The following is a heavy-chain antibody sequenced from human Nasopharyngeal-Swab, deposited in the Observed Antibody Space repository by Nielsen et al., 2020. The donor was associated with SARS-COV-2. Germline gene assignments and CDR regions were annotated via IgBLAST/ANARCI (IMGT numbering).Heavy chain of an antibody. CDR2: INQSGST. D-gene: IGHD2-15*01. CDR3: ARGRRDFVVALGAQFDY. Sequence: SGTLSLTCAVYGGSFSGYYWSWIRQPPGKGLEWIGEINQSGSTNYNPSLKSRVTISVDTSKNQFSLKLSSVTAADTAVYYCARGRRDFVVALGAQFDYWGQGTLVTVSS. J-gene: IGHJ4*02. CDR1: GGSFSGYY. V-gene: IGHV4-34*01.